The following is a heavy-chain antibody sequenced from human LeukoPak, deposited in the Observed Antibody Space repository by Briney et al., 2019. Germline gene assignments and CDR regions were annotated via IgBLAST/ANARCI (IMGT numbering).Heavy chain of an antibody. CDR1: GFIFTTYA. CDR3: AKDLSDYTNFPDV. Sequence: GGSLRLSCAASGFIFTTYAMIWVRQAPGKGLEWVSTISGGGGSTFYADSVKGRFTIFRVNSKNTLYLQMNSLRAEDTAIYYCAKDLSDYTNFPDVWGQGTTVTVSS. J-gene: IGHJ6*02. CDR2: ISGGGGST. V-gene: IGHV3-23*01. D-gene: IGHD4-11*01.